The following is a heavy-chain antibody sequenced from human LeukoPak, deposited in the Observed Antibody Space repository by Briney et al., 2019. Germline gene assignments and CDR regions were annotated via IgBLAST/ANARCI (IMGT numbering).Heavy chain of an antibody. CDR1: GFTFSSYG. CDR3: AKDSGHAWVVTAIPTSDDY. D-gene: IGHD2-21*02. CDR2: IRYDESNK. Sequence: GGSLRLSCAASGFTFSSYGMHWVRQAPGKGLEWVAFIRYDESNKYYADSVKGRFTISRDNSKNTLYLQMNSLRAEDTAVYYCAKDSGHAWVVTAIPTSDDYWGQGTLVTVSS. J-gene: IGHJ4*02. V-gene: IGHV3-30*02.